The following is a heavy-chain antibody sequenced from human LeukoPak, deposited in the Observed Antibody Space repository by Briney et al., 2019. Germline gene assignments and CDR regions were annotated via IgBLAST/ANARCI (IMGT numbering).Heavy chain of an antibody. CDR2: ISSSSSTI. J-gene: IGHJ6*03. Sequence: GGSLRLSCAASGFTFSSYSMNWVRQAPGKGLEWVSYISSSSSTIYYADSVKGRFTISRDNAKNSLYLQMNSLRAEDTAVYYCAKDGSGSWYMDVWGKGTTVTISS. CDR1: GFTFSSYS. V-gene: IGHV3-48*01. D-gene: IGHD3-10*01. CDR3: AKDGSGSWYMDV.